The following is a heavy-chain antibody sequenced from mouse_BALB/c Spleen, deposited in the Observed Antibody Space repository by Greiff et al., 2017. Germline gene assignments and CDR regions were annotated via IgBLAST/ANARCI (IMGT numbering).Heavy chain of an antibody. V-gene: IGHV1S81*02. CDR1: GYTFTSYW. CDR2: INPSNGRT. CDR3: ARSTTVVFDY. J-gene: IGHJ2*01. D-gene: IGHD1-1*01. Sequence: QVQLKQPGAELVKPGASVKLSCKASGYTFTSYWMHWVKQRPGQGLEWIGEINPSNGRTNYNEKFKSKATLTVDKSSSTAYMQLSSLTSEDSAVYYCARSTTVVFDYWGQGTTLTVSS.